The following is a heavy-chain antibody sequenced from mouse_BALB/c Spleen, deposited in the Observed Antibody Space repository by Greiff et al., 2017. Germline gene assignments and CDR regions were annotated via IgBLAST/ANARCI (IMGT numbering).Heavy chain of an antibody. J-gene: IGHJ4*01. V-gene: IGHV4-1*02. Sequence: EVKLMESGGGLVQPGGSLKLSCAASGFDFSRYWMSWVRQAPGKGLEWIGEINPDSSTINYTPSLKDKFIISRDNAKNTLYLQMSKVRSEDTALYYCARLRYDDAMDYWGQGTSVTVSS. CDR1: GFDFSRYW. D-gene: IGHD2-14*01. CDR2: INPDSSTI. CDR3: ARLRYDDAMDY.